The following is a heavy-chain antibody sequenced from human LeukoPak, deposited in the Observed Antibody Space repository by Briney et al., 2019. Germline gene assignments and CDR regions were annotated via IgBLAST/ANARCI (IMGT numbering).Heavy chain of an antibody. Sequence: KTSETLSLTCTVSGGSISSYYWSWIRQPPGKGLEWIGYIYYSGSTNYNPSLKSRVTISVDTSKNQFSLKLSSVTAADTAVYYCARGILTGYSYYFGYWGQGTLVTVSS. J-gene: IGHJ4*02. V-gene: IGHV4-59*01. CDR2: IYYSGST. CDR3: ARGILTGYSYYFGY. D-gene: IGHD3-9*01. CDR1: GGSISSYY.